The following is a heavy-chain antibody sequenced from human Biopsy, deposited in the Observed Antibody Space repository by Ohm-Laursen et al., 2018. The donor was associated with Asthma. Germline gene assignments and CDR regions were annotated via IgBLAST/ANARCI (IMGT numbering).Heavy chain of an antibody. D-gene: IGHD3-16*01. CDR3: AREGGADYYYYGMDV. CDR2: VGSDESYT. J-gene: IGHJ6*02. V-gene: IGHV3-33*01. Sequence: SLRLSCAASGFTFGGYAMSWARQAPGKGLEWVATVGSDESYTDHADSVKGRFTISRDNAKNSLYLQMNSLRAEDTAVYYCAREGGADYYYYGMDVWGQGTTVTVSS. CDR1: GFTFGGYA.